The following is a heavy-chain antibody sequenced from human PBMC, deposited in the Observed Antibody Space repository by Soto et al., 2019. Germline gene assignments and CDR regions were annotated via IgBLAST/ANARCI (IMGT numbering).Heavy chain of an antibody. CDR1: GYSISGGYF. J-gene: IGHJ4*02. D-gene: IGHD5-18*01. Sequence: SETLSLTCAVSGYSISGGYFWGWIRQPQGKGLEWIGSLFHGGSTFYNPSLKSRVTISLDTSKNQFFLKLTSVTAADTAIYYCARAPGYSYGPEDYWGQGTLVTVSS. CDR2: LFHGGST. CDR3: ARAPGYSYGPEDY. V-gene: IGHV4-38-2*01.